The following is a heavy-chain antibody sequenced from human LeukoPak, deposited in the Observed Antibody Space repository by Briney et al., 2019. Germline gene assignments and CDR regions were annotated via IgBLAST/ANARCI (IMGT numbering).Heavy chain of an antibody. CDR3: ARVTGYTIEDYFDY. CDR1: GGSFSGYY. D-gene: IGHD3-9*01. CDR2: INHSGST. Sequence: SETLSLTCAVYGGSFSGYYWSWIRQPPGKGLEYIGEINHSGSTNYNPSLKSRVTISVDTSKNQFSLKLSSVTAADTAVYYCARVTGYTIEDYFDYWGQGTLVTVSS. J-gene: IGHJ4*02. V-gene: IGHV4-34*01.